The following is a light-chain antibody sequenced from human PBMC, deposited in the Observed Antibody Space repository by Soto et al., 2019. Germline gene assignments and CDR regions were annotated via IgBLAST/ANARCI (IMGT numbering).Light chain of an antibody. J-gene: IGKJ1*01. CDR1: QSVSSSD. CDR3: LQTYITPWT. CDR2: GAS. Sequence: EIVLTQSPGTLSLSPGERATLSCRASQSVSSSDLAWYQQKPGQAPRLLIYGASSRATGIPDRFSGSGSGSEFTLTITSLQPEDFATYYCLQTYITPWTFGQGTKVDIK. V-gene: IGKV3-20*01.